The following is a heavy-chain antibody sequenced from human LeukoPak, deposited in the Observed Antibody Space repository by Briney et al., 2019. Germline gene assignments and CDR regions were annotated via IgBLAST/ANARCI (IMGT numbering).Heavy chain of an antibody. D-gene: IGHD3-10*01. Sequence: PGGSLRLSCAASGFTFSNYDMYWVRQVTGKGLEWVSAIGTDGDTHYPGSLKGRFTISRENAKNSLYLQMNSLTAGDTAVYYCARAGVTMVRGLDYGMDVWGQGTTVTVSS. CDR2: IGTDGDT. J-gene: IGHJ6*02. CDR1: GFTFSNYD. V-gene: IGHV3-13*01. CDR3: ARAGVTMVRGLDYGMDV.